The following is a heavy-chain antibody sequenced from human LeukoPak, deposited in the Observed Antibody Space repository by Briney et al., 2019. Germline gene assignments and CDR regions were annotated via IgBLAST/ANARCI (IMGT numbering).Heavy chain of an antibody. V-gene: IGHV4-59*01. CDR1: GGSISSYY. CDR2: IYYRGST. CDR3: AGGYIYGSPYYYMDV. D-gene: IGHD5-18*01. Sequence: SETLSLTCTVSGGSISSYYWSWIRQPPGKGLEGSGYIYYRGSTNYNPSLKRRVTISVDKSKKQFSLKRSSVTAADTAVYYCAGGYIYGSPYYYMDVWGKGTPVTISS. J-gene: IGHJ6*03.